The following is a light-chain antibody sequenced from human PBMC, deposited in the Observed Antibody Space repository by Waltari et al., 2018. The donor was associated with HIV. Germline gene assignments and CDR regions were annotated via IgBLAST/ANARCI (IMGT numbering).Light chain of an antibody. CDR1: QTIRRN. J-gene: IGKJ5*01. Sequence: EILMTQSPATLSVSPGERATLSCRASQTIRRNLAWYQQKPGQAPRLLLYDASTRATGIPARFSGSGSGTEFTLTITSLQSEDFAVYYCQQYNNWPPITFGQGTRLEIK. CDR2: DAS. V-gene: IGKV3-15*01. CDR3: QQYNNWPPIT.